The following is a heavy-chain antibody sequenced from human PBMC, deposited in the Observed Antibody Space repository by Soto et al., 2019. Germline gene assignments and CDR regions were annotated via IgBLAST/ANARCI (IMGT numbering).Heavy chain of an antibody. V-gene: IGHV3-30-3*01. CDR3: ARETNYDFWSGYQRGYFDY. D-gene: IGHD3-3*01. CDR2: ISYDGSNK. CDR1: GFTFSSYA. Sequence: ALRLSCAASGFTFSSYAMHWVRQAPGKGLEWVAVISYDGSNKYYADSVKGRFTISRDNSKNTLYLQMNSLRAEDTAVYYCARETNYDFWSGYQRGYFDYWGQGTLVTVS. J-gene: IGHJ4*02.